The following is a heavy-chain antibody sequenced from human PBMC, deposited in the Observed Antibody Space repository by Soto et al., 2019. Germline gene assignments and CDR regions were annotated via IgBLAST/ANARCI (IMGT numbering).Heavy chain of an antibody. J-gene: IGHJ6*03. Sequence: ASVKVSCKASGYTFTSYYMHWVRQAPGQGLEWMGIINPSGGSTSYAQKFQGRVTMTRDTSTSTVYMELSSLRSEDTAVYYCARAVGCSSTSCYVPNDYYYMDVWGKGTTVTVSS. D-gene: IGHD2-2*01. CDR3: ARAVGCSSTSCYVPNDYYYMDV. CDR1: GYTFTSYY. V-gene: IGHV1-46*03. CDR2: INPSGGST.